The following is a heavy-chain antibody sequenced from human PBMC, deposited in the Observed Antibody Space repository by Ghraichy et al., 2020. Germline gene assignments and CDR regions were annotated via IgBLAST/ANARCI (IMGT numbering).Heavy chain of an antibody. CDR1: GFAFRSYG. CDR3: AREGDGDIDSIYFDY. Sequence: GGSLRLSCAGSGFAFRSYGIHWVRQAPGKGLEWVAVIWYDGSEKYYADSVKGRFTISRDNSKNTAYLQMNNLRAEDTAIYYCAREGDGDIDSIYFDYWGQGTLVTVSS. V-gene: IGHV3-33*01. CDR2: IWYDGSEK. D-gene: IGHD4-17*01. J-gene: IGHJ4*02.